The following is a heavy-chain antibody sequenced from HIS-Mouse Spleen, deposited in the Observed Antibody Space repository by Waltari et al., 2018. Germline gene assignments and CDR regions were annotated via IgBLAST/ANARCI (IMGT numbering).Heavy chain of an antibody. D-gene: IGHD3-3*01. CDR3: ARGEFLEWLLYFDY. J-gene: IGHJ4*02. CDR1: VFTFSSYW. CDR2: IKQDGSEK. Sequence: EVQLVESGGGLVQPGGSLRLSCAPSVFTFSSYWMSWVRQAPGKGLEWVAKIKQDGSEKYYVDSVKGRFTISRDNAKNSLYLQMNSLRAEDTAVYYCARGEFLEWLLYFDYWGQGTLVTVSS. V-gene: IGHV3-7*01.